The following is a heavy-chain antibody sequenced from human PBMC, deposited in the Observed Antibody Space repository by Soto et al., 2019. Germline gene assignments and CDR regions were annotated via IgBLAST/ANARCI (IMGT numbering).Heavy chain of an antibody. CDR2: IYWDDNK. CDR1: GFSLSTSKLG. Sequence: QITLKESGPTLVKPTQTLTLTFTFSGFSLSTSKLGVGWIRQPPGKALEWLTLIYWDDNKHYSPSLKSGLTIAKDTSKNQVVLTMTNMDPVDTATYYCAHLTMIRGVTYQYFFDSWGQGSLVTVSS. D-gene: IGHD3-10*01. J-gene: IGHJ4*02. V-gene: IGHV2-5*02. CDR3: AHLTMIRGVTYQYFFDS.